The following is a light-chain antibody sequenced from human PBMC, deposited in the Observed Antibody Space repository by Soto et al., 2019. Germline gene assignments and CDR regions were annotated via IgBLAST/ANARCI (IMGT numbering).Light chain of an antibody. Sequence: QSALTQPASVSGSPGQSITISCTGTSGDVGNYNFVSWYQHHPGKAPKLMISDVNRRPSGVSNRFSGSKSGNTASLTISGLQPEDEADYYCCSYAGTSTYVFGTGTKVTVL. CDR1: SGDVGNYNF. V-gene: IGLV2-23*02. CDR2: DVN. J-gene: IGLJ1*01. CDR3: CSYAGTSTYV.